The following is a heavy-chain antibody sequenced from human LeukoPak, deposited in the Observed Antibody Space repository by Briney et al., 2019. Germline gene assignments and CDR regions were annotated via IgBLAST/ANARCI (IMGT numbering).Heavy chain of an antibody. V-gene: IGHV3-30*18. D-gene: IGHD6-13*01. CDR2: ISYDGSNK. Sequence: GGSLRLSCAASGFTFSSYGMHWVRQAPGKGLEWVAVISYDGSNKYYADSVKGRFTISRDNSKNTLYLQMNSLRAEDTAVYYCANVGRAAYSSSWYRGFAFDIWGQGTMVTVSS. J-gene: IGHJ3*02. CDR1: GFTFSSYG. CDR3: ANVGRAAYSSSWYRGFAFDI.